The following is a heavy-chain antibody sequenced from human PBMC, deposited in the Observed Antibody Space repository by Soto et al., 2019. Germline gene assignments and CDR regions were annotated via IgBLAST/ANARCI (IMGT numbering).Heavy chain of an antibody. CDR1: GFTFSTYA. CDR2: ISGSGGSI. D-gene: IGHD1-1*01. CDR3: VKEIWKGDV. Sequence: EVQLLESGGGLVQPGGSLRLSCAASGFTFSTYAMNWVRQAPGNGLEWVSAISGSGGSIHYADSVKGLFTVSRDNTMKTLYLQMNSVRSEDTALYHSVKEIWKGDVWCQGTTVTVSS. V-gene: IGHV3-23*01. J-gene: IGHJ6*02.